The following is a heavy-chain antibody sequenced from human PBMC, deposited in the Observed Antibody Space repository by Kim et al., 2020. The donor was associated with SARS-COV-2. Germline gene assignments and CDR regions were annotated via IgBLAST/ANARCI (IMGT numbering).Heavy chain of an antibody. CDR1: A. Sequence: ARSWSRQAPGKRLWWVSAISGSGGSTYYADSVKGRFTISRDSAKNTLYLQMNSLRAEDTAVYDCAKDSALYCSSTSCYCYWYFDLWGRGTLAT. D-gene: IGHD2-2*01. CDR2: ISGSGGST. V-gene: IGHV3-23*01. J-gene: IGHJ2*01. CDR3: AKDSALYCSSTSCYCYWYFDL.